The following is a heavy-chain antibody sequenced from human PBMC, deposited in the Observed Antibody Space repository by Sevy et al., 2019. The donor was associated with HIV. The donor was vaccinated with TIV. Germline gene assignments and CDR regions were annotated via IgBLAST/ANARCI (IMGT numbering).Heavy chain of an antibody. Sequence: GSLRLSCAASGFTFSSYAMSWVRQAPGKGLEWVSAISGSGGSTYYADSVKGRFTISRDNSKNTLYLQMNSLRAEDTAVYYCAKDPRSYHSSSWYYFDYWGQGTLVTVSS. J-gene: IGHJ4*02. CDR1: GFTFSSYA. V-gene: IGHV3-23*01. CDR3: AKDPRSYHSSSWYYFDY. CDR2: ISGSGGST. D-gene: IGHD6-13*01.